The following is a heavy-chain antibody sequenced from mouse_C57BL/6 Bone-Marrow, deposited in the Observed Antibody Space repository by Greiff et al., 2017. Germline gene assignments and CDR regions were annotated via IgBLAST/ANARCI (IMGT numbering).Heavy chain of an antibody. CDR2: FHPNSGST. CDR1: ASTLPSYW. J-gene: IGHJ3*01. Sequence: QFQLQRPGAERLKPGASVRLSCKASASTLPSYWLHWLKQRPGQGLEWIGMFHPNSGSTNYNGKFKSKATLTVDKSSSTAYMQLSSLTSEDSAVYYCARGYYGNPWFAYWGQGTLVTVSA. CDR3: ARGYYGNPWFAY. D-gene: IGHD2-1*01. V-gene: IGHV1-64*01.